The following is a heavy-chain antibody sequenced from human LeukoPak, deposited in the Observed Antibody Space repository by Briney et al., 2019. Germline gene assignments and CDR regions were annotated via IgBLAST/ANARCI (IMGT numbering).Heavy chain of an antibody. CDR1: GFVFTVYG. CDR3: ARELHVERDDY. D-gene: IGHD1-1*01. CDR2: ISANDGKI. V-gene: IGHV1-18*01. J-gene: IGHJ4*02. Sequence: ASVTVSCTASGFVFTVYGFTWVRQAPGQGLEWMGWISANDGKIHYSERHQGRMTMSTDTVTSTVYMELRSLRSDDTAVYYCARELHVERDDYWGQGTLVTVSA.